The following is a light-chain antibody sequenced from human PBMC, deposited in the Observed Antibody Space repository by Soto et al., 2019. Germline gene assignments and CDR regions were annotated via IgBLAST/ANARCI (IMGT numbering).Light chain of an antibody. CDR3: SLYTSSSTLE. CDR1: SSDVGGFNY. V-gene: IGLV2-14*01. J-gene: IGLJ2*01. Sequence: QSALTQPASVSGSPGQSITTSCTGTSSDVGGFNYVSWYQQHPGKAPKLMIYGVSNRPSGVSNRFSGSKSGSTASLTISGLQAEDEADYYCSLYTSSSTLEFGGGTKLTVL. CDR2: GVS.